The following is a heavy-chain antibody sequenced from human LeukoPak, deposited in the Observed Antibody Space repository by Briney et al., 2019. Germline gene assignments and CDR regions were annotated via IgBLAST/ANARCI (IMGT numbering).Heavy chain of an antibody. V-gene: IGHV1-2*02. J-gene: IGHJ4*02. CDR3: ARDDGSSSVSSSY. D-gene: IGHD6-6*01. CDR2: INPNSGGT. Sequence: GASVKVSCKASGYTFTGYYMHWVRQAPGQGLEWMGWINPNSGGTNYAQKFQGGVTMTRDTSISTAYMELSRLRSDDTAVYYCARDDGSSSVSSSYWGQGTLVTVSS. CDR1: GYTFTGYY.